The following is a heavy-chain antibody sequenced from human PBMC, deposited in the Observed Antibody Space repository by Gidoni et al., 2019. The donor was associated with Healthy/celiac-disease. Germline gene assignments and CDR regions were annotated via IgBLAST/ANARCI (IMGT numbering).Heavy chain of an antibody. D-gene: IGHD2-15*01. CDR2: IKSKTDGGTT. Sequence: EVHLVESGGGLVKPGGSLRLSCAASGFTFLNAWMSWGRPAPVKGWEWVGRIKSKTDGGTTDYAAPVKGRFTISRDDSKNTLYLQMNSLKTEDTAVYYCTTDVLTWSEFDYWGQGTLVTVSS. V-gene: IGHV3-15*01. J-gene: IGHJ4*02. CDR1: GFTFLNAW. CDR3: TTDVLTWSEFDY.